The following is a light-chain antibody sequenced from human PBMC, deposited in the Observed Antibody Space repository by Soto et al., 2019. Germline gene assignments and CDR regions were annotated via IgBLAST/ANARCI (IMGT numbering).Light chain of an antibody. CDR3: QQYSSFWT. CDR1: QSISNW. Sequence: DIQMTQSPSTLSASVGDRVTITCRASQSISNWLAWYQQKPGKAPKLLIYASSSLQSGVPSRFSGSGSETDFTLTITSLQPDDFATYYCQQYSSFWTFGQGTNVDIK. J-gene: IGKJ1*01. V-gene: IGKV1-5*01. CDR2: ASS.